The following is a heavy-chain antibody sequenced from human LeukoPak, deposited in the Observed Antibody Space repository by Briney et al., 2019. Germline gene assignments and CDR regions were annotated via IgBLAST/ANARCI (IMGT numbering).Heavy chain of an antibody. V-gene: IGHV4-59*11. CDR2: MYYSRST. J-gene: IGHJ5*02. CDR1: GDSINSHH. Sequence: SETLSLTSTVSGDSINSHHWNWIRQPPGKGLGWIGYMYYSRSTMYNRSLKSRVAISIDTSKNQFSLKLSSVTAADTAVYYCARDTYDYYFDPWGQGILVTVSS. D-gene: IGHD1-26*01. CDR3: ARDTYDYYFDP.